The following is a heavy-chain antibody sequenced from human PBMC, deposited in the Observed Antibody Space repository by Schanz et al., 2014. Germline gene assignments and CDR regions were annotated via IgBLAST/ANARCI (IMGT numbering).Heavy chain of an antibody. CDR1: GGTFSSFG. CDR2: IIPSLGLA. CDR3: ARDRLECGAECYSVEVFEI. D-gene: IGHD2-21*01. Sequence: VQLEQSGAEVKKPGSSVKVSCKASGGTFSSFGINWVRQAPGQGLEWMGRIIPSLGLAKYEQKFQDKVTITADKSTFTAYMDVSSLRSEDTAVYYCARDRLECGAECYSVEVFEIWGQGTLVIVSS. J-gene: IGHJ4*02. V-gene: IGHV1-69*04.